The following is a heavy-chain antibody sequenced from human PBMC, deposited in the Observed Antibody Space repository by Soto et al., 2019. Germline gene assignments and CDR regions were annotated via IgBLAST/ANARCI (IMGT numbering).Heavy chain of an antibody. Sequence: SETLSLTCTVSGASISSYRWSWIRQTPGKGLEWIGYIYYSGSANYNPSLKSRVTISVDTSKNQFSLKLSSVTAADTAVYYCARQIYGDYEHWGQGTLVTVPQ. J-gene: IGHJ4*02. CDR2: IYYSGSA. D-gene: IGHD4-17*01. CDR3: ARQIYGDYEH. CDR1: GASISSYR. V-gene: IGHV4-59*08.